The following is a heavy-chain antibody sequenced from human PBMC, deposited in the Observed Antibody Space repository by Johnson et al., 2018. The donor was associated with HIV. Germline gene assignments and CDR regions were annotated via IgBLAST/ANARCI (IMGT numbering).Heavy chain of an antibody. D-gene: IGHD2-15*01. CDR3: ARDVRGVVAATDAFDI. J-gene: IGHJ3*02. V-gene: IGHV3-30-3*01. CDR1: GFTFSSYA. CDR2: ISYDGSNK. Sequence: HVQLVESGGGVVQPGRSLRLSCAASGFTFSSYAMNWVRQAPGKGLEWVAVISYDGSNKYYADSVKGRFTISRDNSKNTLYLQMNSLRAEDTAVYYCARDVRGVVAATDAFDIWGQGTMVTVSS.